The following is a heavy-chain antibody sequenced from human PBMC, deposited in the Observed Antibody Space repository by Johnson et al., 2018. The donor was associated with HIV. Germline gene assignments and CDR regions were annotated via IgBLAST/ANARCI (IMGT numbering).Heavy chain of an antibody. CDR2: SSSGSTI. V-gene: IGHV3-11*04. J-gene: IGHJ3*02. Sequence: QVQLVESGGGVVQPGGSLRLSCAASGFTVSSNYISSSGSTIYYADSVKGRFTISRDNAKNSLYLQMNSLRAEDTAVYYCASWPHGSGSYQIDIWGQGTMVTVSS. CDR3: ASWPHGSGSYQIDI. D-gene: IGHD3-10*01. CDR1: GFTVSSNY.